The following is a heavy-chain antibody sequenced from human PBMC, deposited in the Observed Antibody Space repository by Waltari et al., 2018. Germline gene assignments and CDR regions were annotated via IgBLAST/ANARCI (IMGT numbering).Heavy chain of an antibody. D-gene: IGHD6-13*01. J-gene: IGHJ6*02. V-gene: IGHV4-59*01. CDR1: GGSISSYY. Sequence: QVQLQESGPGLVKPSETLSLTCTVPGGSISSYYWSWIRQPPGKGLESIGYIYYRGSTNYNPSLKSRVTIAVDTSKNQCSLKLSSVTAADTAVYYCARDSIAAAGYYYYDMDVWGQGTTVTVSS. CDR2: IYYRGST. CDR3: ARDSIAAAGYYYYDMDV.